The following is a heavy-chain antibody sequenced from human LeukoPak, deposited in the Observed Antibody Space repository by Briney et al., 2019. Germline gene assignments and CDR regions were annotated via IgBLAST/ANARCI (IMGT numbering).Heavy chain of an antibody. Sequence: PGRSMTLSSAASGLTVSSNYMSWVRQAPRTGLEWVSVIYSGGSTYYADSVKGRFTLSRDNSKNTLYLQMNSVRAQDTAVYYCARVCGGDCFDAFDIWGQGTMVTVSS. CDR2: IYSGGST. CDR3: ARVCGGDCFDAFDI. D-gene: IGHD2-21*02. J-gene: IGHJ3*02. CDR1: GLTVSSNY. V-gene: IGHV3-66*02.